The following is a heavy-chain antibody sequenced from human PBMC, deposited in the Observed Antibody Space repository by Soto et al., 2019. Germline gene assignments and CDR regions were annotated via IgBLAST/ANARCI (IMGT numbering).Heavy chain of an antibody. CDR3: ARAMVRVKNYYGMDV. D-gene: IGHD3-10*01. Sequence: EVQLVQSGAEVKKPGESLKISCKGSGYSFTSYWIGWVRQMHGKGLEGMGSIYPGDSDTRYRPSFQGQVTISADKSISTANLQWSSLKASDTAMYYSARAMVRVKNYYGMDVWGQGTTVTVSS. J-gene: IGHJ6*02. V-gene: IGHV5-51*03. CDR1: GYSFTSYW. CDR2: IYPGDSDT.